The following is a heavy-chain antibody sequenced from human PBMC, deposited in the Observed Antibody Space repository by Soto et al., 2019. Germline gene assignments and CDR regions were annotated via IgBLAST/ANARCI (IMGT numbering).Heavy chain of an antibody. V-gene: IGHV4-30-4*01. D-gene: IGHD4-17*01. CDR1: GGPITYGDYY. J-gene: IGHJ4*02. CDR2: VYSTGTT. Sequence: KASETLSLTCSVSGGPITYGDYYWTWIRQPPGKGLEFIGYVYSTGTTYYDPSFQSRVMMSQDTSKNEFSMTLSSLTAADTAVYYCARANYGDLHYWGQGTMVTVS. CDR3: ARANYGDLHY.